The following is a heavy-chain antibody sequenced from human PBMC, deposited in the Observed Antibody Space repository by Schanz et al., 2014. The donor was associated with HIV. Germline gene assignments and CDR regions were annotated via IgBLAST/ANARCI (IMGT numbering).Heavy chain of an antibody. CDR2: ISYDGSNK. CDR1: GFTFSSYA. D-gene: IGHD6-6*01. Sequence: QVQLVESGGGVVQPGRSLRLSCAASGFTFSSYAMHWVRQAPGKGLEWVAVISYDGSNKYYADSVKGRFTISRDNSRNSVYLQMNSLRADDTAVYYCARDLQGLARQGGMDIWGQGTTVIVSS. CDR3: ARDLQGLARQGGMDI. J-gene: IGHJ6*02. V-gene: IGHV3-30-3*01.